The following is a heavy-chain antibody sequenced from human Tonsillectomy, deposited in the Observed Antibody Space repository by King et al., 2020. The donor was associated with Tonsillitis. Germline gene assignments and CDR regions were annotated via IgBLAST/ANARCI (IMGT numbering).Heavy chain of an antibody. CDR2: IKSKTDGGTT. V-gene: IGHV3-15*01. J-gene: IGHJ4*02. D-gene: IGHD6-25*01. Sequence: VQLVESGGGLVKPGGSLRLSCAASGFTFSNAWMSWVRQAPGTGLEWVGRIKSKTDGGTTDYAAPVKGRFIVSRDDSKNTLYLQMSSLKTEDTAVYYCTSGIGAAGGGDWGQGTLVTVSS. CDR3: TSGIGAAGGGD. CDR1: GFTFSNAW.